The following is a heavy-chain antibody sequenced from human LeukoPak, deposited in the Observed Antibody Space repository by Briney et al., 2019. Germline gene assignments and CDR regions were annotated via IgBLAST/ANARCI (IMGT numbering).Heavy chain of an antibody. CDR3: ATIQPGY. Sequence: SETLSLTCTVSGYSISSGYYWGWIRQPPGKGLEWIGSIYYSGSTYNNPSLKSRVTISVDTSTNQFSLKLTSVTAADTAVYYCATIQPGYWGQGTLVTVSS. CDR1: GYSISSGYY. J-gene: IGHJ4*02. V-gene: IGHV4-38-2*02. CDR2: IYYSGST. D-gene: IGHD5-18*01.